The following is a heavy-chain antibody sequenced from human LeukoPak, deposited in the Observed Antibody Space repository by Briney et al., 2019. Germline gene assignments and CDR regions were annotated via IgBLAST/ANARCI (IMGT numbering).Heavy chain of an antibody. D-gene: IGHD6-13*01. V-gene: IGHV3-74*03. CDR3: ARFGSSSWFNWFDP. J-gene: IGHJ5*02. CDR2: IKTDGITT. CDR1: GFIFRSYS. Sequence: GGSLRLSCAASGFIFRSYSMHWVRQAPGKGLVWVSRIKTDGITTTYADSVKGRFTISRDNAKNSLYLQMNSLRAEDTAVYYCARFGSSSWFNWFDPWGQGTLVTVSS.